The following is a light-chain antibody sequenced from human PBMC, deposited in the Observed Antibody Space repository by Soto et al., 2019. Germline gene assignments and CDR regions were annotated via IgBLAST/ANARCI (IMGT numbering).Light chain of an antibody. CDR3: QQYSHLIT. CDR1: QSISSY. Sequence: IQMTQSPSSLSASVGDIVTITCRASQSISSYLNWYQQKLGKAPKLLIYDASNLETGVPSRFSGSGSGTDFTFTISSLQPEDIATYYCQQYSHLITFGQGTRLEIK. V-gene: IGKV1-33*01. CDR2: DAS. J-gene: IGKJ5*01.